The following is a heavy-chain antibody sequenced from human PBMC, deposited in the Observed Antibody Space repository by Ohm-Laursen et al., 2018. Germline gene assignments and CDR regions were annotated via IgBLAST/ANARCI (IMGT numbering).Heavy chain of an antibody. CDR2: IWHDGSNE. V-gene: IGHV3-33*01. Sequence: SLRLSCAASGFTFSSYGMNWVRQAPGKGLEWVAIIWHDGSNEYYADSVKGRFTISRDNSKNTLYLQMNSLRAEDTAVYYCARHDGYGRWGQGTRVTVSS. CDR3: ARHDGYGR. D-gene: IGHD5-24*01. J-gene: IGHJ4*02. CDR1: GFTFSSYG.